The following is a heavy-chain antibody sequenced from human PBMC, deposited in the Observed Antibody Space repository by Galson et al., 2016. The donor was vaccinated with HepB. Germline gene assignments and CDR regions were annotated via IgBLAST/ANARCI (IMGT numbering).Heavy chain of an antibody. J-gene: IGHJ6*03. Sequence: SLRLSCAASGFSFSDFNMNWVRQVPGKGLEWVSSISRDGDMSYSDPLKGRFIVSRDDADNSLYLHISRLRAEDTAVYYCARQGWVLYTTFGHYNYYMDVWGNGTTVTVSS. CDR1: GFSFSDFN. CDR3: ARQGWVLYTTFGHYNYYMDV. D-gene: IGHD3-3*01. CDR2: ISRDGDM. V-gene: IGHV3-69-1*01.